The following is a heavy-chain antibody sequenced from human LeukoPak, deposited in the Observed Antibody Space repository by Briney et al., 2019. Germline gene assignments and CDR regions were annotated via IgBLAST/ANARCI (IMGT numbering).Heavy chain of an antibody. Sequence: GGSLRLSCAASGFTFRSYWMSWVRQAPGKGLEWVANIKQDGSEKYYVDSVKGRFAISRDNSKSTLYLQVNSLRVEDTALYYCARESEGGTGTSCPDYWGQGTLVTVSS. CDR2: IKQDGSEK. CDR3: ARESEGGTGTSCPDY. J-gene: IGHJ4*02. D-gene: IGHD2-2*01. V-gene: IGHV3-7*01. CDR1: GFTFRSYW.